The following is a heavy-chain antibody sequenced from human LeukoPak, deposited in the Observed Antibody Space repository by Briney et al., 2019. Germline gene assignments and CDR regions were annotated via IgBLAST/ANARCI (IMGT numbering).Heavy chain of an antibody. D-gene: IGHD3-16*01. J-gene: IGHJ5*02. V-gene: IGHV3-7*03. CDR3: AREELGSSLGFDP. CDR1: GFTFSSYW. Sequence: GGSLRLSCAASGFTFSSYWMTWVRQAPGKGLEWVANIKQDGGESYYVDSVKGRFTISRENAKNSLYLQMNNLRAEDTAVYYCAREELGSSLGFDPWGQGTLVTVSS. CDR2: IKQDGGES.